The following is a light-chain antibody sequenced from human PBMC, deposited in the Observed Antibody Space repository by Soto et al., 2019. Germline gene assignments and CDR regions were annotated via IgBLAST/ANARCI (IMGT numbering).Light chain of an antibody. CDR3: QQNGRSPLT. CDR1: QSVSSSF. V-gene: IGKV3-20*01. J-gene: IGKJ4*01. Sequence: EIVLTQSPATLSLSPGERATLSCRASQSVSSSFLAWYQQKPGQPPRLLMYGDSSRATGIPDRFTGSGSGTDFTTTISRLEPEYFAVYYRQQNGRSPLTFGGGTKVEI. CDR2: GDS.